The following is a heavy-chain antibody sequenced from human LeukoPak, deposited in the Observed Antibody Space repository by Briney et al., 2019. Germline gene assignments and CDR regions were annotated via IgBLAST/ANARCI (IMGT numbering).Heavy chain of an antibody. CDR3: ATDTDQWLLRT. V-gene: IGHV4-59*01. D-gene: IGHD6-19*01. CDR2: IDHTGIT. J-gene: IGHJ4*02. CDR1: DDSITIYY. Sequence: SETLSLACTVSDDSITIYYWSWIRQPPGKGLEWIGYIDHTGITNYNPSLNSRVTISRDTSKNHFSLELSSATAADTAVYYCATDTDQWLLRTWGQGTLVTVSS.